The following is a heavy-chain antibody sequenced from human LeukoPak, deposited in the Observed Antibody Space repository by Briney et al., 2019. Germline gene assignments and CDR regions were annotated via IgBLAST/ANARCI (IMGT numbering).Heavy chain of an antibody. V-gene: IGHV3-30*02. J-gene: IGHJ4*02. CDR2: IRYDGNNK. CDR1: GFSFSNYD. Sequence: GGSLRLSCAASGFSFSNYDMHWVRQAPGKGLEWVAVIRYDGNNKYSADSVKGRLTICRDNSKNTLFLQMNTLRAEDTAVYYCAKGGSLGFDYWGQGTLVSVSS. D-gene: IGHD7-27*01. CDR3: AKGGSLGFDY.